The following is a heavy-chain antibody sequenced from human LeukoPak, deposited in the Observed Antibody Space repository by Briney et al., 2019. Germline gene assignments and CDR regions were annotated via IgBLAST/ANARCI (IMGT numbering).Heavy chain of an antibody. Sequence: PGGAPGPSRAAPWFTLSSYMLNLVRPAPRKGAGMGSTNSINSSYIYYADSVKGRFTISRDNAKNSLYLQMNSLRAEDTAVYYCAMAGGLRWPFDYWGQGTLVTVSS. J-gene: IGHJ4*02. D-gene: IGHD4-23*01. CDR3: AMAGGLRWPFDY. CDR2: NSINSSYI. CDR1: WFTLSSYM. V-gene: IGHV3-21*01.